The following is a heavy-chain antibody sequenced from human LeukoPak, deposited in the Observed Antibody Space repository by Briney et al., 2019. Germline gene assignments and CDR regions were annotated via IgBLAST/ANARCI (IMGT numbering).Heavy chain of an antibody. CDR2: INPSGGST. D-gene: IGHD5-18*01. CDR1: GYTFTTYY. J-gene: IGHJ3*02. V-gene: IGHV1-46*01. Sequence: ASVKVSCKSSGYTFTTYYIHWVRQAPGQGLEWMGAINPSGGSTHSAQKFQGRVTMTRDTSTSTVYMDVSGLRSEDTAVYYCARAVDATLAAFDIWGQGTMVTVSS. CDR3: ARAVDATLAAFDI.